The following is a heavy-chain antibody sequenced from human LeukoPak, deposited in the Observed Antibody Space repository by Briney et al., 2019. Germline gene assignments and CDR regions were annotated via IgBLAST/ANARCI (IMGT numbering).Heavy chain of an antibody. V-gene: IGHV4-61*01. J-gene: IGHJ6*02. CDR1: GGSVSSVSYY. Sequence: PSETLSLTCTVSGGSVSSVSYYWHWIRQPPGKGRERNGDICYSGSTNHNPSLKTRVTISVDTSKNQFSLKLSSVTAADTAVYYCARVSLIHPYYHGMDAWGQGTTVTASS. CDR3: ARVSLIHPYYHGMDA. CDR2: ICYSGST. D-gene: IGHD5-18*01.